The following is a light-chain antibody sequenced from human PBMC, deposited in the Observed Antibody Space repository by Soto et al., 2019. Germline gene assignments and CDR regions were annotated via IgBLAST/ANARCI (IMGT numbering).Light chain of an antibody. J-gene: IGKJ1*01. V-gene: IGKV3D-20*01. CDR1: QSGSSSY. Sequence: EIALTQSPATLSLSPGERATLSCGASQSGSSSYLAWYQQKPGLAPRLLIYDASSRATGIPDRFSGSGSGTDFTLTISRLEPEDFAVYYCQQYGSSPRTFGQGTKVEIK. CDR3: QQYGSSPRT. CDR2: DAS.